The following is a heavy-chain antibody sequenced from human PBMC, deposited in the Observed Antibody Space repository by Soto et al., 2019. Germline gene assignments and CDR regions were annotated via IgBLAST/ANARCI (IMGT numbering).Heavy chain of an antibody. Sequence: PGESLKISCKGSGYSFINYWIAWVRQMPGKGLEYMGIIYPGDSDTRYSPSFQGQVTISADKSISTAYLQWSSLKASDTAMYYCVRCIVLAPVAPPAGCSHSWCPGLLVTVSS. V-gene: IGHV5-51*01. CDR3: VRCIVLAPVAPPAGCSHS. CDR1: GYSFINYW. CDR2: IYPGDSDT. J-gene: IGHJ4*02. D-gene: IGHD2-2*01.